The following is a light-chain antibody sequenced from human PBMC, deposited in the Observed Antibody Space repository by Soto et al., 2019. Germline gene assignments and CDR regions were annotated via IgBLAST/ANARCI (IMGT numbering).Light chain of an antibody. CDR3: QQYRRWPLT. CDR1: QSVDNK. J-gene: IGKJ1*01. Sequence: EIVMTQSPDTLSVSPGDRNTLSCRATQSVDNKLAGYQQRPGQPPRLLGYGASTRATGIPATFSGSGSGTGFTRIISSPQSDGSAVYYFQQYRRWPLTFGDVTTVE. V-gene: IGKV3D-15*01. CDR2: GAS.